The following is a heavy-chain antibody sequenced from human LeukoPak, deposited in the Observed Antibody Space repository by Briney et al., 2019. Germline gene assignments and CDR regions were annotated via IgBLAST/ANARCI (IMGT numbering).Heavy chain of an antibody. D-gene: IGHD3-9*01. V-gene: IGHV4-31*03. CDR1: GGSISSGGYY. CDR3: ARVFQPSTDHYGMDV. CDR2: IYSGGNT. Sequence: SQTLSLTCTVSGGSISSGGYYWNWIRQHPGKGLEWIGYIYSGGNTYYNPSLKSRVSMSVDTSKNQFSLKLSSVTAADTAVYYCARVFQPSTDHYGMDVWGQGTTVTVSS. J-gene: IGHJ6*02.